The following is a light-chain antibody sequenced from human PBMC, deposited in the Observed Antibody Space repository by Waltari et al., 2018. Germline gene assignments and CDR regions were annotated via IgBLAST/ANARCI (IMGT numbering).Light chain of an antibody. V-gene: IGLV2-11*01. Sequence: QSALTQPHSVSGSPGQSVTISCTGTSSDVGGYNYVSWYQHLPGKAPKLIIYDVSKWPSGGPVRFSGSKSGNTASLTISGLLGEDEADYYCCSYGGSSWVFGGGTKLTVL. J-gene: IGLJ3*02. CDR3: CSYGGSSWV. CDR2: DVS. CDR1: SSDVGGYNY.